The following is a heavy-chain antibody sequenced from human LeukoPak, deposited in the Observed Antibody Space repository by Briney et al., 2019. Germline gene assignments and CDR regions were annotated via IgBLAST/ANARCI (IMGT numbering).Heavy chain of an antibody. CDR2: INHSGST. J-gene: IGHJ4*02. Sequence: SETLSLTCAVYGGSFIGYYWSWIRQPPGKGLEWIGEINHSGSTNYNPSLKSRVTISVDTSKNQFSLKLSSVTAADTAVYYCARGGDGGSSSWTRDYWGQGTLVTVSS. CDR3: ARGGDGGSSSWTRDY. CDR1: GGSFIGYY. D-gene: IGHD6-13*01. V-gene: IGHV4-34*01.